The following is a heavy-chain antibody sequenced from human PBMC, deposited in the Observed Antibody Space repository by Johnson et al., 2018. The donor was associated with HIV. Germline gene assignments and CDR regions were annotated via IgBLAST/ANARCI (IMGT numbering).Heavy chain of an antibody. V-gene: IGHV3-30*02. CDR3: ARAPRLLTDAFDI. CDR2: IRVDGRDK. D-gene: IGHD5-18*01. CDR1: GFTFSSYG. J-gene: IGHJ3*02. Sequence: VHLVESGGGVVQPGGSLRLSCAASGFTFSSYGMHWVRQAPGKGLEWVAFIRVDGRDKYYVDSVEGRFTISRDNSKNTLYLQMNSLRVEDTAVYYCARAPRLLTDAFDIWGQGTMVTVSS.